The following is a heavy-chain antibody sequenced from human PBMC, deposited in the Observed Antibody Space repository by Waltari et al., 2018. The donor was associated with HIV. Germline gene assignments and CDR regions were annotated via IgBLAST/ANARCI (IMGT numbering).Heavy chain of an antibody. CDR1: GYTFTSDA. D-gene: IGHD3-10*01. CDR2: INAGNGNT. J-gene: IGHJ5*02. Sequence: QVQLVQSGAEVKKPGASVKVSCKASGYTFTSDAMPWVRQAPGQRLEWMGWINAGNGNTKYSQKFQGRVTITRDTSASTAYMELSSLRSEDTAVYYCARDYLPHTVPVRWYNWFDPWGQGTLVTVSS. CDR3: ARDYLPHTVPVRWYNWFDP. V-gene: IGHV1-3*01.